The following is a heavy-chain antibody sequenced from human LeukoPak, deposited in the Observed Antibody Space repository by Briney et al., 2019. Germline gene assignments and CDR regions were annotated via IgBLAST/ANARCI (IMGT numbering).Heavy chain of an antibody. CDR3: AKTHYDILDF. J-gene: IGHJ4*02. Sequence: GGSLRLSCAASGFTFCSYAMSWVRQAPGRGLEWVSAINGGSSGSTYYTDSVKGRFTISRDNSKNTLYLQMNSLRAEDTAVYYCAKTHYDILDFWGQGTLVTVSS. CDR1: GFTFCSYA. V-gene: IGHV3-23*01. D-gene: IGHD3-9*01. CDR2: INGGSSGST.